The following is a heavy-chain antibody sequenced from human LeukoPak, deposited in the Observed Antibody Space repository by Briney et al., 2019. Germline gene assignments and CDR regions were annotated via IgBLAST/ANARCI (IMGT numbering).Heavy chain of an antibody. CDR3: ARRASITIFGVVENWFDP. J-gene: IGHJ5*02. CDR1: GGTFSSYA. Sequence: ASVKVSCKASGGTFSSYAISWVRQAPGQGLEWMGGIIPIFGTANYALKFQGRVTITTDESTSTAYMELSSLRSEDTAVYYCARRASITIFGVVENWFDPWGQGTLVTVSS. V-gene: IGHV1-69*05. D-gene: IGHD3-3*01. CDR2: IIPIFGTA.